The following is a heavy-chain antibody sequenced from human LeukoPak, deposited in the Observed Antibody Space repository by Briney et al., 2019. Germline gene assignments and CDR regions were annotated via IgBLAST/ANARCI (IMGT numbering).Heavy chain of an antibody. J-gene: IGHJ4*02. CDR2: ISSSSSYI. CDR1: GFTFSSYS. Sequence: GGSLRLSCAASGFTFSSYSMNWVRQAPGKGLEWVSSISSSSSYIYYADSVKGRFTISRHNSKNTLYLQMNSLRAEDTAVYYCARADRSGGIQLNDWGQGTLVTVSS. V-gene: IGHV3-21*04. D-gene: IGHD5-18*01. CDR3: ARADRSGGIQLND.